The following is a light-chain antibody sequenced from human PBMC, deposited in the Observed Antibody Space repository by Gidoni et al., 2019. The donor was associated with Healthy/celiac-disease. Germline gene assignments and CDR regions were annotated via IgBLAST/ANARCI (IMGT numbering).Light chain of an antibody. CDR1: QSVSSSY. V-gene: IGKV3-20*01. J-gene: IGKJ2*04. CDR3: QQYGSSLPCS. Sequence: EIVLTQSPGTLSLSPGERATLSCRASQSVSSSYLAWYQQKPGQAPRRLIYGASSRATGIPDRFSGSGSGTDFTLTISRLEPEDFAVYYCQQYGSSLPCSFGQGTKLEIK. CDR2: GAS.